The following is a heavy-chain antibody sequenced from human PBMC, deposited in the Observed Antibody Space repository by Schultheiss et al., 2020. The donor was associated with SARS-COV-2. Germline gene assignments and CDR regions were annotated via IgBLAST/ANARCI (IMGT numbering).Heavy chain of an antibody. Sequence: GGSLRLSCAASGFTLSTYDMHWVRQATRKGLGWVSTFASVGDTYYPGSVKGRFTISRDNAKNTLYLQMNSLRAEDTAVYYCARDKVRRYSSFDYWGQGTLVTVSS. CDR3: ARDKVRRYSSFDY. CDR1: GFTLSTYD. CDR2: FASVGDT. V-gene: IGHV3-13*01. J-gene: IGHJ4*02. D-gene: IGHD5-18*01.